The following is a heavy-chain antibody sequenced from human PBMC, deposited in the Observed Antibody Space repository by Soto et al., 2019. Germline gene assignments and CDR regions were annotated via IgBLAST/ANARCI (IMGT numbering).Heavy chain of an antibody. J-gene: IGHJ6*02. D-gene: IGHD2-15*01. CDR2: IIPLFGTA. CDR3: ARRYCSGGSCYGMDV. CDR1: GGTFSNYA. Sequence: QVQLVQSGAEVKKPGSSVKVSCKTSGGTFSNYAISWVRQAPGQGLEWMGGIIPLFGTANYAQKFQGRVKITADESTSTAYMELSSLTSEDTAVYYCARRYCSGGSCYGMDVWGQGTTVTVSS. V-gene: IGHV1-69*12.